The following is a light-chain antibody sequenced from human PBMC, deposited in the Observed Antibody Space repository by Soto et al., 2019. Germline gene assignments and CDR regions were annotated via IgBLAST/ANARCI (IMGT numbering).Light chain of an antibody. J-gene: IGKJ4*01. CDR3: QQYSSSPLT. Sequence: EIVLTQYPGTLSLSPGERATLSCRASQSVRSSHLAWHQQMPGQAPRLLIYGASSRATGIPDRFSGSGSGTDFTLTISRLEPEDFAVYYCQQYSSSPLTFGGGTKVDIK. CDR1: QSVRSSH. CDR2: GAS. V-gene: IGKV3-20*01.